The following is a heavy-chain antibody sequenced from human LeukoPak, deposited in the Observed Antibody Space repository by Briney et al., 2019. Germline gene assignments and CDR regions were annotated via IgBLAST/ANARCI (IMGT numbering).Heavy chain of an antibody. CDR2: IYYSGTT. J-gene: IGHJ4*02. CDR3: ARLPTTELPIDY. D-gene: IGHD1-7*01. V-gene: IGHV4-59*08. CDR1: GGSISSYY. Sequence: KASETLSLTCTVSGGSISSYYWSWIRQPPGKGLEWIGYIYYSGTTNYNPSLKSRVTISVDTSKNQFSLKLSSVTAADTAVYYCARLPTTELPIDYWGQGTLVTVFS.